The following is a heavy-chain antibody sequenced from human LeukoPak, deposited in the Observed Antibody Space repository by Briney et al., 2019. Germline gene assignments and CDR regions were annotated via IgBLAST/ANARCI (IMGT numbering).Heavy chain of an antibody. CDR2: ISSNGGST. V-gene: IGHV3-64*01. D-gene: IGHD2-2*02. CDR1: GFTFSSYA. Sequence: PGGSLRLSCAASGFTFSSYAMPWVRQAPGKGLEYVSAISSNGGSTYYANSVKGRFTISRDNSKNTLYLQMGSLRAEDMAVYYCARDKFVVVPAAIPYDAFDIWGQGTMVTVSS. J-gene: IGHJ3*02. CDR3: ARDKFVVVPAAIPYDAFDI.